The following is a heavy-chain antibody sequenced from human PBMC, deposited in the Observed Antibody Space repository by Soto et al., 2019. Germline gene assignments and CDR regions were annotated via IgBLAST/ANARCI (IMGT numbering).Heavy chain of an antibody. CDR2: INHSGST. CDR1: GGSFSGYY. CDR3: ARAYDFWSGYYQVNWFDP. Sequence: SETLSLTCAVYGGSFSGYYWSWIRQPPGKGLEWIGEINHSGSTNYNPSLKSRVTISVDTSKNQFSLKLSSVTAADTAVYYCARAYDFWSGYYQVNWFDPWGQGTLVTVSS. J-gene: IGHJ5*02. V-gene: IGHV4-34*01. D-gene: IGHD3-3*01.